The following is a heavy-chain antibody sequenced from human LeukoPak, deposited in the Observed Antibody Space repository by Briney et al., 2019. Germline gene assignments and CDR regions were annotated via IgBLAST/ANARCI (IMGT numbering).Heavy chain of an antibody. V-gene: IGHV1-2*04. CDR2: INPKTGAT. J-gene: IGHJ3*01. D-gene: IGHD1-26*01. Sequence: ASVKVSCKTYGYTFIDYDIHWVRQAPGEGLEWMGWINPKTGATKSAQKFQDWVTLTGDTYMNTAYLEVTGLNSDDTAVYYCARRRKELQAFDFWGQGTSVTVSS. CDR1: GYTFIDYD. CDR3: ARRRKELQAFDF.